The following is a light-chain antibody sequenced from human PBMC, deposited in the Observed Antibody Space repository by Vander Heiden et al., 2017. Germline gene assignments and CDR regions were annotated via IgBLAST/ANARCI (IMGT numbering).Light chain of an antibody. J-gene: IGLJ2*01. CDR2: DVN. V-gene: IGLV2-14*03. CDR3: SSYTSSTTLI. CDR1: SSDVGAYNY. Sequence: QSALTQPASVSGSPGQSTTISCTGTSSDVGAYNYVSWYQQLPGKAPKLIIYDVNSRPSGISNRFSGSKSGNTASLTISGLQAEDEADYYCSSYTSSTTLIFGGGTDLTVL.